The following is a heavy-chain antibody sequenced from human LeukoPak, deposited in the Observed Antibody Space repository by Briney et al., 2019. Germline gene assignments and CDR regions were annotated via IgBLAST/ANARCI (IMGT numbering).Heavy chain of an antibody. CDR1: GGSISSYY. J-gene: IGHJ6*04. V-gene: IGHV4-59*01. CDR3: AREVGGMDV. Sequence: SETLSLTCTVSGGSISSYYWSWIRQPPGKGLEWIGYIYYSGSTYYNPSLRSRVTISVDTSKNQFSLKLSSVTAADTAVYYCAREVGGMDVWGKGTTVTVSS. CDR2: IYYSGST.